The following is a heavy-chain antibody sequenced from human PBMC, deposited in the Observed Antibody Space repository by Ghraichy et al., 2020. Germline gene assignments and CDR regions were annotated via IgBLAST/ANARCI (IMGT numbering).Heavy chain of an antibody. CDR1: GGSISSSSYY. J-gene: IGHJ5*02. CDR2: IYYSGST. V-gene: IGHV4-39*01. D-gene: IGHD3-3*01. CDR3: ARLRGSDAYDFWSGYYTGWFDP. Sequence: SETLSLTCTVSGGSISSSSYYWGWIRQPPGKGLEWIGSIYYSGSTYYNPSLKSRVTISVDTSKNQFSLKLSSVTAADTAVYYCARLRGSDAYDFWSGYYTGWFDPWGQGTLVTVSS.